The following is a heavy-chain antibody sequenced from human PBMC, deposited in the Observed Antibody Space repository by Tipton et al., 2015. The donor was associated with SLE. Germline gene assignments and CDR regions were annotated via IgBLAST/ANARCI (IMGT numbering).Heavy chain of an antibody. V-gene: IGHV5-10-1*01. Sequence: VQLVQSGAEVKKPGESLRISCKGSGYSFTSYWISWVRQMPGKGLEWMGRIDPSDSYTNYSPSFQGHVTISADKSISTAYLQWSSLKASDTAMYYCASPSRVLYVSSGYYSDAFDIWCQGTMVTVSS. CDR1: GYSFTSYW. CDR3: ASPSRVLYVSSGYYSDAFDI. J-gene: IGHJ3*02. D-gene: IGHD3-22*01. CDR2: IDPSDSYT.